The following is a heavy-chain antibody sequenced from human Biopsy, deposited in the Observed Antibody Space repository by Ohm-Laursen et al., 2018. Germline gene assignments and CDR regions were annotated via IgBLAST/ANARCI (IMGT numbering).Heavy chain of an antibody. CDR1: GFTFTDYW. CDR2: IKQDGSEK. V-gene: IGHV3-7*01. D-gene: IGHD2-2*01. Sequence: SLRLSCAASGFTFTDYWMIWVRRAPGKGLEWVANIKQDGSEKNYVDSVKGRFTNTRDNAKNSLYLQMNSLRVEDTAVYYCARPKSRRALDVWGQGTMVTVSS. CDR3: ARPKSRRALDV. J-gene: IGHJ3*01.